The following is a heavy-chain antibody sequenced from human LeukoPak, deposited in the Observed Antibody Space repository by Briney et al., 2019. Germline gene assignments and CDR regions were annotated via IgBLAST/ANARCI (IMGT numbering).Heavy chain of an antibody. V-gene: IGHV3-23*01. CDR1: GFTFRTYA. Sequence: GGSLKLSCAASGFTFRTYAMSWVRQAPGKGLEWVSAIKSSGYSTHYADSVKGRFTISRDNSKDTLFLQMNSLRAEDTAVYYCGKELLGTGAIDYWGQGTRVAVSS. CDR3: GKELLGTGAIDY. CDR2: IKSSGYST. D-gene: IGHD1-14*01. J-gene: IGHJ4*02.